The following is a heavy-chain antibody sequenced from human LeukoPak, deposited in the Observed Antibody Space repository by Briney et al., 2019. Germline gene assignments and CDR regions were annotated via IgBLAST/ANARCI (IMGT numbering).Heavy chain of an antibody. J-gene: IGHJ4*02. V-gene: IGHV1-2*02. D-gene: IGHD5-18*01. CDR3: ARTNGYSLDY. Sequence: ASVKVSCKASGYTFTGYYMHWVRQAPGQGLEWMGWINPNSGGTNHAQKLQGRVTMTTDTSTSTAYMELRSLRSDDTAVYYCARTNGYSLDYWGQGTLVTVSS. CDR1: GYTFTGYY. CDR2: INPNSGGT.